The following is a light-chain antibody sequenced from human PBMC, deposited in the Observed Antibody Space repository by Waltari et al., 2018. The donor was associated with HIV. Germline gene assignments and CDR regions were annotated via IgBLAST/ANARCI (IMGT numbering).Light chain of an antibody. J-gene: IGLJ2*01. V-gene: IGLV1-47*01. CDR3: AAWDDSLL. CDR2: RNN. Sequence: QSVLTQPPSASGTPGQRVTISCSGSSSNIGSKYVYWYQQLPGTAPKLLIYRNNQRPSEVPDRFSGSKSGTSASLVISGVRSEDEADYYCAAWDDSLLFGGGTKLTVL. CDR1: SSNIGSKY.